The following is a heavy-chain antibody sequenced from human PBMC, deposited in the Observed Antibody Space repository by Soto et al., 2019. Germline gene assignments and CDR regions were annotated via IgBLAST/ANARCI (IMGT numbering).Heavy chain of an antibody. CDR2: LNPSGGFT. Sequence: ASVKVSCKASGYTLTHLYMHWVRQAPGQGLEWMGILNPSGGFTSKAQKFQGRVIMTRDTSTNTVYMELSSLRYEDTAVYYCAVPTLVRDYSSPDAWGQGPTGTLS. V-gene: IGHV1-46*01. CDR1: GYTLTHLY. D-gene: IGHD3-10*01. CDR3: AVPTLVRDYSSPDA. J-gene: IGHJ6*02.